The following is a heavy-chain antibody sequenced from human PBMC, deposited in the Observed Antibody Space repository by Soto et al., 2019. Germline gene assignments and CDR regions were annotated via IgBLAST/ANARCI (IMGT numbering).Heavy chain of an antibody. CDR3: ARSPYSSSWYLGYYFDY. Sequence: PSETLSLTCTVSGGSISSYYWSWIRQPPGKGLEWIGYIYYSGSTNYNPSLKSRVTVSVDTSKNQFSLKLSSVTAADTAVYYCARSPYSSSWYLGYYFDYWGQGTLVTVS. V-gene: IGHV4-59*01. J-gene: IGHJ4*02. CDR2: IYYSGST. D-gene: IGHD6-13*01. CDR1: GGSISSYY.